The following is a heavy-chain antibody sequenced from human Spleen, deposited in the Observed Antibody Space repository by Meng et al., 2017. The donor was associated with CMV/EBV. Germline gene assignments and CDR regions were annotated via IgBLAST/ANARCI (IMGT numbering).Heavy chain of an antibody. J-gene: IGHJ4*02. V-gene: IGHV3-53*01. CDR2: IYGDGRT. CDR1: GFAFSIYN. Sequence: GGSLRLSCAASGFAFSIYNMNWVRQAPGKGLECLSVIYGDGRTFYADSVKGRFTISRDNSKNTLHLQMNSLRAEDTAMYYCAGYPQTYPYSSSSWGQGTLVTVSS. D-gene: IGHD6-13*01. CDR3: AGYPQTYPYSSSS.